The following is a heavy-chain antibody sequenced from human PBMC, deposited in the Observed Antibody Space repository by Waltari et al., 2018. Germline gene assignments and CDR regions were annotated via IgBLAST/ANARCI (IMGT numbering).Heavy chain of an antibody. J-gene: IGHJ2*01. V-gene: IGHV4-4*07. CDR1: GGSISSYY. Sequence: QVQLQESGPGLVKPSETLSLTCTVSGGSISSYYWSWIRQPAGKGLEWIGRIYTSGSTNYNPSLKSRVTMSVDTSKNQFSLKLSSVTAADTAVYYCAREREGELLSVWYFDLWGRGTLVIVSS. CDR2: IYTSGST. CDR3: AREREGELLSVWYFDL. D-gene: IGHD1-26*01.